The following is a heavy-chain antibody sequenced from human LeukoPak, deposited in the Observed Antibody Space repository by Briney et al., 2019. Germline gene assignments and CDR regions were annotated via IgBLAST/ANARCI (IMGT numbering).Heavy chain of an antibody. D-gene: IGHD6-13*01. J-gene: IGHJ4*02. V-gene: IGHV1-8*01. CDR2: MNPNSGNT. Sequence: ASVKVSCKASGYIFTSYDINWVRQATGQGLEWMGWMNPNSGNTGYAQKFQGRVTMTRNTSTNTAYMELSSLRSEDTAVYYCARGPPYTNPWYGNYWGQGKLVTVSS. CDR1: GYIFTSYD. CDR3: ARGPPYTNPWYGNY.